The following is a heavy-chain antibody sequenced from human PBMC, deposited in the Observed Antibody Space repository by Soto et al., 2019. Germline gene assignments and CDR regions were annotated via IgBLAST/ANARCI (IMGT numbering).Heavy chain of an antibody. V-gene: IGHV3-30*18. CDR3: AKGDDYGDYRVYYYGMDV. CDR1: GFTFSSYG. D-gene: IGHD4-17*01. CDR2: ISYDGSNK. J-gene: IGHJ6*02. Sequence: QVQLVESGGGVVQPGRSLRLSCAASGFTFSSYGMHWVRQAPGKGLEWVAVISYDGSNKYYADSVKGRFTISRDNSKNPLYLQMNSLRAEDTAVYYCAKGDDYGDYRVYYYGMDVWGQGPTVTVSS.